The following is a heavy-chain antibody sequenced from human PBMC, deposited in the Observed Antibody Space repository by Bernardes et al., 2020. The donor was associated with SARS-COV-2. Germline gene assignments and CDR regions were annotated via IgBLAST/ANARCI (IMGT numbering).Heavy chain of an antibody. CDR1: GGSISGYY. D-gene: IGHD3-10*02. V-gene: IGHV4-59*01. CDR2: IYSSGTK. Sequence: SETLSLTCNVSGGSISGYYWGWIRQPPGGGLEYIGYIYSSGTKNCNPSLASRVTLSVDPSENTFSLKLGSVTAADTAIYYCAKYVRPYNWFDPWGQGTLVTVSS. J-gene: IGHJ5*02. CDR3: AKYVRPYNWFDP.